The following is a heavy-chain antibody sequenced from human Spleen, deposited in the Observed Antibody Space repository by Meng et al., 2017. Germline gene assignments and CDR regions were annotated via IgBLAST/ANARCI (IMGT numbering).Heavy chain of an antibody. CDR2: ISSSSSYI. CDR3: ARGDPRGY. V-gene: IGHV3-21*01. D-gene: IGHD4-17*01. J-gene: IGHJ4*02. Sequence: EVQRVVSGGGLLQPGWSLRLSCAASGFTFSSYSMQWVRQAPGKGLEWVSSISSSSSYIYYADSVKGRFPISRDNAKNSLYMQMNSLRAEDTAVYYCARGDPRGYWGQGTLVTVCS. CDR1: GFTFSSYS.